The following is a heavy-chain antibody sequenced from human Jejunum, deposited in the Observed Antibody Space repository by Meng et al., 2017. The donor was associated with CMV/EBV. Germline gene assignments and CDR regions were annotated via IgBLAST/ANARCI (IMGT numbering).Heavy chain of an antibody. CDR3: TTRARGYTYAFGDTFYFDP. Sequence: QVQLQQWGAGLLKPSETLSLPCAVQGGSLSGYFWTWIRQPPGKGLEWIGEITHTGSTNYNSSLKSRVTIFLDKSKNQFSLNLTSVTAADTAVYYCTTRARGYTYAFGDTFYFDPWGQGTLVTVSS. J-gene: IGHJ5*02. CDR1: GGSLSGYF. CDR2: ITHTGST. V-gene: IGHV4-34*01. D-gene: IGHD5-18*01.